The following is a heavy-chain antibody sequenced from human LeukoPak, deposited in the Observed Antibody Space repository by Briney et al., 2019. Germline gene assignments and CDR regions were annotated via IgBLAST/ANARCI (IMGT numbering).Heavy chain of an antibody. CDR2: IYTSGGT. CDR1: GGSISSYY. CDR3: ARAPPVLVTIFGVVTATYFDY. J-gene: IGHJ4*02. D-gene: IGHD3-3*01. V-gene: IGHV4-4*09. Sequence: NPSETLSLTCTVSGGSISSYYWSWIRQPPGKGLEWIGYIYTSGGTNYNPSLKSRVTISVDTSKNQFSLKLSSVTAADTAVYYCARAPPVLVTIFGVVTATYFDYWGQGTLVTVSS.